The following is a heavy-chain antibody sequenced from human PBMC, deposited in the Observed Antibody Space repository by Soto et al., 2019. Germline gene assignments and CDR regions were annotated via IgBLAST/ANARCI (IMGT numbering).Heavy chain of an antibody. J-gene: IGHJ6*02. D-gene: IGHD3-3*01. V-gene: IGHV1-2*04. CDR3: AREPYYDFWSGYYTYGMDV. Sequence: APVKVYCKASGYTFTGYYSGWLRQTHGQGLEWMGWINPNSGGTNYAQKFQGWVTMTRDTSISTAYMELSRLRSDDTAVYYCAREPYYDFWSGYYTYGMDVWGQGTTVTVSS. CDR2: INPNSGGT. CDR1: GYTFTGYY.